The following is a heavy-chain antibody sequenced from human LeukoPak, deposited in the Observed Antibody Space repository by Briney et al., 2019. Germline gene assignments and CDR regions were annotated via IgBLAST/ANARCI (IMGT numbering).Heavy chain of an antibody. D-gene: IGHD2-15*01. J-gene: IGHJ1*01. Sequence: PGGSLRLSCAASGFTFSSYGMNWVRQAPGKGLEWVSSISSSSSYIYYADSVKGRFTISRDNAKNSLYLQMNSLRAEDTAVYYCARDLLYCSGGSCYSAEYFQHWGQGTLVTVSS. CDR1: GFTFSSYG. CDR3: ARDLLYCSGGSCYSAEYFQH. V-gene: IGHV3-21*01. CDR2: ISSSSSYI.